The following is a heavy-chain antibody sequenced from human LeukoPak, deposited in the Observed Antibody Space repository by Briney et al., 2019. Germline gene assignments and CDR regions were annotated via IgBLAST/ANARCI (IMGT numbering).Heavy chain of an antibody. CDR2: ITSGSTYT. V-gene: IGHV3-11*06. CDR3: AMNWNCDY. Sequence: GGSLRLSCAASGFTFSDYYMSWIRQAPGKGLEWVSYITSGSTYTNHADSVKGRFTISRDNSDNTLYLQMSSLRPEDTAVYYCAMNWNCDYWGHGTLVTVSS. D-gene: IGHD1-1*01. CDR1: GFTFSDYY. J-gene: IGHJ4*01.